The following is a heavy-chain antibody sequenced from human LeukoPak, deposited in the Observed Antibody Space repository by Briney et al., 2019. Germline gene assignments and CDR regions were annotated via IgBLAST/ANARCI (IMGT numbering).Heavy chain of an antibody. V-gene: IGHV4-4*07. D-gene: IGHD1-1*01. CDR2: IYTSGST. CDR1: GGSVSSHY. CDR3: ARARLERYMDV. J-gene: IGHJ6*03. Sequence: SETLSLTCTDSGGSVSSHYWTWIRQPAGKGLEWIGRIYTSGSTNYNPSLKSRVTMSVDTAKNQFSLKLSSVSAADTAVYYCARARLERYMDVWGKGTTVTVSS.